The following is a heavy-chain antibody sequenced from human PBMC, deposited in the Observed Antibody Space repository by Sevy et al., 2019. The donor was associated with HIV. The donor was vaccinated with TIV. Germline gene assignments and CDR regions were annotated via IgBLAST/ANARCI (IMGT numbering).Heavy chain of an antibody. CDR3: AGGYSYGSRYNYYYGMDV. D-gene: IGHD5-18*01. CDR2: INNDGSST. J-gene: IGHJ6*04. Sequence: GGSLRLSCAASGFTFSSYWMHWVRQAPGKGLVWVSHINNDGSSTIYADSVKGRFTISRDNAKNTLYLQMNSLRAEDTAVFNCAGGYSYGSRYNYYYGMDVWGKGTTVTVSS. V-gene: IGHV3-74*01. CDR1: GFTFSSYW.